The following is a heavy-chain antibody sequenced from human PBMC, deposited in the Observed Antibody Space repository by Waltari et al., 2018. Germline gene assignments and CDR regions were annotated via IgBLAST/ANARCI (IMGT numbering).Heavy chain of an antibody. CDR3: ARDLGGIVVVVAAPYGMDV. J-gene: IGHJ6*02. D-gene: IGHD2-15*01. Sequence: EVQLVESGGGLVKPGGSLRLSCSASGFTFSSYSMNWVRQAPGKGRAWVSSISSSSSYIYYADSVKGRFTISRDNAKNSLYLQMNSLRAEDTAVYYCARDLGGIVVVVAAPYGMDVWGQGTTVTVSS. V-gene: IGHV3-21*01. CDR1: GFTFSSYS. CDR2: ISSSSSYI.